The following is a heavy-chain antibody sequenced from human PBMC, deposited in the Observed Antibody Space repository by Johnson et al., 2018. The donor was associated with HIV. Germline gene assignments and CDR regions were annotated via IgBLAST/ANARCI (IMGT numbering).Heavy chain of an antibody. D-gene: IGHD4-17*01. CDR1: GFSVSSNY. CDR2: IYSGGST. CDR3: ARTAMTPVTSSPDAFDI. J-gene: IGHJ3*02. Sequence: VQLVESGGGLVKPGGSLRLSCAASGFSVSSNYMSWVRQAPGKGLEWVSVIYSGGSTYYADSVQGRFTISRDKSNNTPDLQMNSLRAEDTAVYYCARTAMTPVTSSPDAFDIWGQGTMVTVSS. V-gene: IGHV3-53*01.